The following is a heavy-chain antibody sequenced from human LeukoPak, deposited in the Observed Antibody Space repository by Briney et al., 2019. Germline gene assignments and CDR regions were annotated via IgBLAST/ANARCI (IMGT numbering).Heavy chain of an antibody. Sequence: PSETLSLTCTVSGTSITNYYWAWIRQTPGKGLEWIGYIYPDGSTKYNPSLKSRGAISVDTSNNQFSLKVTSMTAADTAVYYCARQDYWRWFAPWGQGTLVIVSS. V-gene: IGHV4-4*09. D-gene: IGHD3-3*01. J-gene: IGHJ5*02. CDR1: GTSITNYY. CDR2: IYPDGST. CDR3: ARQDYWRWFAP.